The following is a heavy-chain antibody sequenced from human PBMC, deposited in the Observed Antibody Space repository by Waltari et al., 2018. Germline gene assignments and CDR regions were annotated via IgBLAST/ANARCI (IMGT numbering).Heavy chain of an antibody. J-gene: IGHJ6*02. D-gene: IGHD3-3*01. CDR1: GFTFSSYS. Sequence: EVQLVESGGGLVKPGGSLRLSCAASGFTFSSYSMNWVRQAPGKGLEWVSSISSSSSSIYYADSVKGRFTISRDNAKNSIYLQMNSLRAEDTAVYYCARESEYYDFWSGYYRVIGYYGMDVWGQGTTVTVSS. CDR2: ISSSSSSI. V-gene: IGHV3-21*01. CDR3: ARESEYYDFWSGYYRVIGYYGMDV.